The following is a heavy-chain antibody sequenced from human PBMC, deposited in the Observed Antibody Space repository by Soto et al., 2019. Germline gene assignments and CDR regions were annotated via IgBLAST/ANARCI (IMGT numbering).Heavy chain of an antibody. J-gene: IGHJ4*02. CDR3: ARGAGYSYGYPIDY. D-gene: IGHD5-18*01. CDR2: FYAGDSDT. Sequence: GGSLKISCKSSGYSFTSYWHGRVRQGTGKGLEWMGIFYAGDSDTRYSPSCQGQVTSSADKSISNTYLQWSSLKASDTDMYDCARGAGYSYGYPIDYWGQGTLVTVSS. V-gene: IGHV5-51*01. CDR1: GYSFTSYW.